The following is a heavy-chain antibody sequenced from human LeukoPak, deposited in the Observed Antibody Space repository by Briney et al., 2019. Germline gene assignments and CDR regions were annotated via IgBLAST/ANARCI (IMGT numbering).Heavy chain of an antibody. CDR2: ISSSSSYI. CDR1: GFTFSSYS. Sequence: TGGSLRLSCAASGFTFSSYSMNWVRQAPGKGLEWVSSISSSSSYIYYADSVKGRFTISRDNAKNSLYLQMNSLRAEDTAVYYCARDPGHYYGSGSYHRTFDYWGQGTLVTVSS. CDR3: ARDPGHYYGSGSYHRTFDY. J-gene: IGHJ4*02. V-gene: IGHV3-21*01. D-gene: IGHD3-10*01.